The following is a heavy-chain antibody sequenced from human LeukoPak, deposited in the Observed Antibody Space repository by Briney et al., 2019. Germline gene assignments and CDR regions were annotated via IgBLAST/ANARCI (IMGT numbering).Heavy chain of an antibody. Sequence: GGSLRLSCAASGFTFDDYGMSWVRQAPGKGLEWVSCINWNGGSTGYADTVKGRFTISRDNAKNSLYLQMNSLRAEDTALYYCARDPGSGCSSWYGIDYWGQGTLVTVSS. D-gene: IGHD6-13*01. CDR3: ARDPGSGCSSWYGIDY. CDR1: GFTFDDYG. V-gene: IGHV3-20*04. J-gene: IGHJ4*02. CDR2: INWNGGST.